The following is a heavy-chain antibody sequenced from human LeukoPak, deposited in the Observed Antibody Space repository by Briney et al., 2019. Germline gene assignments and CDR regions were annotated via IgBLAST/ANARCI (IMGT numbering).Heavy chain of an antibody. J-gene: IGHJ6*03. V-gene: IGHV4-34*01. Sequence: PSETLSLTCAVYGGSLSGYYWTWVRQPPGKGLEWIGEINHSGGADYSPSLKSRVTISLDTSKNQFSPRLTSVTAADTAVYYCARLTWDLPPGGLYYNYYIDVWDKGATVTVSS. CDR3: ARLTWDLPPGGLYYNYYIDV. CDR2: INHSGGA. CDR1: GGSLSGYY. D-gene: IGHD1-26*01.